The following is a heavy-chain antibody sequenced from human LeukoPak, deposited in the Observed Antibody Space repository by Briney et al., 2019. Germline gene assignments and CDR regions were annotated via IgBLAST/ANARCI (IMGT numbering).Heavy chain of an antibody. Sequence: GGSLRLSCAASGFTFSDYYMSWMRQAPGKGLEWAASISRSSSYTNYDDSVKGRFTISRDNAKNSLYLQMNSLRAEDTAVYYCARDPRLVYGEGAPFDYWGQGTLVTVSS. CDR2: ISRSSSYT. D-gene: IGHD3-3*01. V-gene: IGHV3-11*05. J-gene: IGHJ4*02. CDR3: ARDPRLVYGEGAPFDY. CDR1: GFTFSDYY.